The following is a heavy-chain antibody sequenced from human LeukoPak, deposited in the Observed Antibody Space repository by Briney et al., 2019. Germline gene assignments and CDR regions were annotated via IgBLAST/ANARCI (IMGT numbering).Heavy chain of an antibody. CDR2: INPNTGGI. D-gene: IGHD3-10*01. J-gene: IGHJ6*02. CDR1: GYTFTGYY. Sequence: VASVKVSCKASGYTFTGYYIHWVRQAPGQGLEWVGWINPNTGGINYAQKFLGRVTMTRDTSISTAYMDLRSLRSDDTAIYYCARGSDFFSDYYNYGMDLWGQGTTVTVSS. V-gene: IGHV1-2*02. CDR3: ARGSDFFSDYYNYGMDL.